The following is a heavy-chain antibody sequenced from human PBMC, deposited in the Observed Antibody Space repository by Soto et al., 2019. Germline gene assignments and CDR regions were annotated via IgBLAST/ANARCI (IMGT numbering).Heavy chain of an antibody. CDR3: ATHCTGWLGNDF. D-gene: IGHD2-8*02. J-gene: IGHJ4*02. V-gene: IGHV3-7*01. Sequence: EVQLVESGGGLVQPGGSLRLSCVASGFTFTNYWMNWVRQAPGKGLEWVATIKQDGSEKYFVDYMKGRFPISRDNAKNSLYLQMNSRRAEDTAVYYGATHCTGWLGNDFWGQGTLVTVSS. CDR1: GFTFTNYW. CDR2: IKQDGSEK.